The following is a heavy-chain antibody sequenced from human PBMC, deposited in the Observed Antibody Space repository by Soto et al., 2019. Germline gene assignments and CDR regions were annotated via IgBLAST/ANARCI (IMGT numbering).Heavy chain of an antibody. J-gene: IGHJ3*02. Sequence: SETLSLTCTVSGGSISSGGYYWSWIRQHPGKGLEWIGYIYYSGSTYYNPSLKSRVTISVDTSKNQFSLKLSSVTAADTAVYYCAREVGGSLRYFDIWGQGTMVTVSS. CDR2: IYYSGST. D-gene: IGHD2-15*01. V-gene: IGHV4-31*03. CDR3: AREVGGSLRYFDI. CDR1: GGSISSGGYY.